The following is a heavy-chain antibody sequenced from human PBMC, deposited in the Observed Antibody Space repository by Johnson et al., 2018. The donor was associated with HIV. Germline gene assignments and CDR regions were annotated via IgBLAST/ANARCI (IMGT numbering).Heavy chain of an antibody. Sequence: VQLVESGGGLVQPGGSLRLSCAASGFTINSNYINWVRQAPGKGLECVSGIYSGGRTYYADSVRGRFTISRDNSKNTLYLQMNSLRAEDTAVYFCARDRRYYDSSGYYHDAFDIWGQGTVVTVSS. CDR3: ARDRRYYDSSGYYHDAFDI. J-gene: IGHJ3*02. CDR2: IYSGGRT. CDR1: GFTINSNY. V-gene: IGHV3-66*01. D-gene: IGHD3-22*01.